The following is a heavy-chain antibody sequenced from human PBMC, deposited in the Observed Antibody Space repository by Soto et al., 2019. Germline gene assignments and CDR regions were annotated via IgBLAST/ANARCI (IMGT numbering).Heavy chain of an antibody. V-gene: IGHV4-39*01. D-gene: IGHD6-19*01. Sequence: PLETLSLTCTVSGGSISSSSYYWGWIRQPPGKGLEWIGSIYYSGSTYYNPSLKSRVTISVDTSKNQFSLKLSSVTAADTAVYYCASGQWRGPSAEYFQHWGQGTLVTVSS. CDR1: GGSISSSSYY. CDR3: ASGQWRGPSAEYFQH. CDR2: IYYSGST. J-gene: IGHJ1*01.